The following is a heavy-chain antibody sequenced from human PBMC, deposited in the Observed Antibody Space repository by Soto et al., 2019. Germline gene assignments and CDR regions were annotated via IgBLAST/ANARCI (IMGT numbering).Heavy chain of an antibody. CDR1: GFTFSSYW. D-gene: IGHD2-15*01. J-gene: IGHJ5*02. Sequence: GGSLRLSCAASGFTFSSYWMHWVRQAPGKGLEWVSRMNMDGNRISYVDSVKGRCTISRDNAKNTFYMEMNSLRVEDTAVYYCAGGVLYGSSLEGSWGQGTLVTVSS. CDR2: MNMDGNRI. CDR3: AGGVLYGSSLEGS. V-gene: IGHV3-74*01.